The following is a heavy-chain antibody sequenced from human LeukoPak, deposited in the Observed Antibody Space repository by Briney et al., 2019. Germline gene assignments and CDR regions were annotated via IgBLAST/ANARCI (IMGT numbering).Heavy chain of an antibody. CDR2: ISGSGGST. V-gene: IGHV3-23*01. J-gene: IGHJ4*02. CDR3: AKEGWNDVGGYYFDY. D-gene: IGHD1-1*01. CDR1: GFTFSSCA. Sequence: GGSLTLSCAASGFTFSSCAMSRVRQAPGKGLEWVSAISGSGGSTYYADSVKGRFTISRDNSKNTLYLQMNSLRAEDTAVYYCAKEGWNDVGGYYFDYWGQGTLFTVSS.